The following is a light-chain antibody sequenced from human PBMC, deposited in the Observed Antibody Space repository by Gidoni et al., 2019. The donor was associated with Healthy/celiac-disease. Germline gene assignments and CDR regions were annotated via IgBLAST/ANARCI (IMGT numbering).Light chain of an antibody. CDR1: QSISSY. Sequence: IQMTQSPSSLSASVGDRVTITCRASQSISSYLNWYQQKPGKAPKLLIYAASSLQSGVPSRFRGSGYGTDFTLTISSLQPEDFATYYCQQSYSTPWTFGQGTKVEIK. V-gene: IGKV1-39*01. CDR3: QQSYSTPWT. CDR2: AAS. J-gene: IGKJ1*01.